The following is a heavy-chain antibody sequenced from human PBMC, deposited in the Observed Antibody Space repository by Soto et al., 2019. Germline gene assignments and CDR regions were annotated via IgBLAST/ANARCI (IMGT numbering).Heavy chain of an antibody. CDR1: GFTFSSYA. CDR2: ISGSGGST. Sequence: GGSLRLSCAASGFTFSSYAMSWVRQAPGKGLEWVSAISGSGGSTYYADSVKGRFTISRDNSKNTLYLQMXSLRAEDTAVYYCAKSTGHLPGYYYYYMDVWGKGTTVTVSS. J-gene: IGHJ6*03. CDR3: AKSTGHLPGYYYYYMDV. V-gene: IGHV3-23*01.